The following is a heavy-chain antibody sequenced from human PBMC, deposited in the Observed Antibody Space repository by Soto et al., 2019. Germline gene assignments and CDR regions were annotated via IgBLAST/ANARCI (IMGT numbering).Heavy chain of an antibody. Sequence: GGSLRLSCAASGFTFSSYAMSWVRQAPGKGLEWVSAISGSGGSTYYADSVKGRFTISRDNSKNTLYLQMNSLRAEDTAVYYCAKRTYQLLYYYGMDVWGQGTTVTVSS. D-gene: IGHD2-2*01. V-gene: IGHV3-23*01. CDR3: AKRTYQLLYYYGMDV. CDR2: ISGSGGST. J-gene: IGHJ6*02. CDR1: GFTFSSYA.